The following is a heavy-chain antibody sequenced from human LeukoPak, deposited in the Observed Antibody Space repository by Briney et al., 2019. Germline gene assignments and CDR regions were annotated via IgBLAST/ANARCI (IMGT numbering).Heavy chain of an antibody. CDR2: IRYDGSNT. V-gene: IGHV3-30*02. Sequence: GGSLRLSCAASGFIFSSYGMHWVRQAPGKGLEWVAFIRYDGSNTYYADSVKGRFTISRDNSKNTLYLEVISLTAEDTAVYYCAKDDAWLRFGEWSQGTLVTVSS. CDR3: AKDDAWLRFGE. D-gene: IGHD3-10*01. CDR1: GFIFSSYG. J-gene: IGHJ4*02.